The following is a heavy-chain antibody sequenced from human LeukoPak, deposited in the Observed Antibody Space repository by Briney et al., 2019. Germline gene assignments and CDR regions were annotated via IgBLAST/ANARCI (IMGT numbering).Heavy chain of an antibody. CDR2: IKKDGSDK. J-gene: IGHJ4*02. D-gene: IGHD4-17*01. CDR1: GFTFSSYW. CDR3: AKDLNYGDLLDY. Sequence: GGSLRLSCAASGFTFSSYWMSWVRQAPGKGLEWVANIKKDGSDKYYVDSVKGRFTISRDNSKNTLYLQMNSLRAEDTALYYCAKDLNYGDLLDYWGQGSLVTVSS. V-gene: IGHV3-7*01.